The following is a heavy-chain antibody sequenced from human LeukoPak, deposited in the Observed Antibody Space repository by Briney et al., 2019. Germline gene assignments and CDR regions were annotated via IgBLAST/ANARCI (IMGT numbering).Heavy chain of an antibody. D-gene: IGHD6-6*01. J-gene: IGHJ4*02. CDR1: GGSISSYY. CDR2: IYYSGST. Sequence: SETLSLTCTVSGGSISSYYWSWIRQPPGKGLEWIGYIYYSGSTNYNPSLKSRVTISVDTSKNQFSLKLSSVTAADTAVYYCARGRSSSSGPFDYWGQGTLVTVSS. CDR3: ARGRSSSSGPFDY. V-gene: IGHV4-59*01.